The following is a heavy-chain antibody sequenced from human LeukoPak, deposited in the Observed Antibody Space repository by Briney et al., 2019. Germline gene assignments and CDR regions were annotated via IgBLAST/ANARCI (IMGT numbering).Heavy chain of an antibody. V-gene: IGHV4-39*01. CDR1: GGSIISSSYY. CDR2: IYESRST. D-gene: IGHD3-10*01. CDR3: ARPYHYDSGSRGTAFDI. Sequence: SETLSLTCSVSGGSIISSSYYWGWIRQPPGKGLEWLASIYESRSTYYNPYLKSRLTISVDTSKNQFSLKLTSVTAADTAIYYCARPYHYDSGSRGTAFDIWGQGTMVTVSS. J-gene: IGHJ3*02.